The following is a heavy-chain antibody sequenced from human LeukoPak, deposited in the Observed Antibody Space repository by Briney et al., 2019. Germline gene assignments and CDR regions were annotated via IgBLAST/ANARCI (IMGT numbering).Heavy chain of an antibody. V-gene: IGHV3-30*18. CDR3: AKSPAYCSSTSCYYYYYYGMDV. Sequence: PGRSLRLSCAASGFTFSGYGMHWVRQAPGKGLEWVAVISYDGSNKYYADSVKGRFTISRDNSKNTLYLQMNSLRAEDTAVYYCAKSPAYCSSTSCYYYYYYGMDVWGKGTTVTVSS. D-gene: IGHD2-2*01. CDR2: ISYDGSNK. CDR1: GFTFSGYG. J-gene: IGHJ6*04.